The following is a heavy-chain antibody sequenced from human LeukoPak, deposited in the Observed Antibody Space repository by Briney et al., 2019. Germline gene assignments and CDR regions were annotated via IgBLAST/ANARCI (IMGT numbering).Heavy chain of an antibody. J-gene: IGHJ6*03. CDR2: IYTSGST. V-gene: IGHV4-4*09. D-gene: IGHD3-3*01. CDR1: GGSISSYY. Sequence: PSETLSLTCTVSGGSISSYYWSWIRQPPGKGLEWIGYIYTSGSTNHNPSLTSRVPISVDTSKNQFSLKLSSVTAADTAVYYCARESWGSGYSSGEYYMDVWGKGTTVTVSS. CDR3: ARESWGSGYSSGEYYMDV.